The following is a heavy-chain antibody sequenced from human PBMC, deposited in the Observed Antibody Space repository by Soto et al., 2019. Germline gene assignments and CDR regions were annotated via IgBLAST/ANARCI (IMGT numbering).Heavy chain of an antibody. CDR3: AREDSGYDPYYYYYMDV. Sequence: ASVQVSCKASGYTFTSYGISWVRQAPGQGLDWMGWISAYNGNTNYAQKLQGRVTMTTDTSTSTAYMELRSLRSDDTAVYYCAREDSGYDPYYYYYMDVWGKGTTVTVSS. V-gene: IGHV1-18*01. J-gene: IGHJ6*03. D-gene: IGHD5-12*01. CDR1: GYTFTSYG. CDR2: ISAYNGNT.